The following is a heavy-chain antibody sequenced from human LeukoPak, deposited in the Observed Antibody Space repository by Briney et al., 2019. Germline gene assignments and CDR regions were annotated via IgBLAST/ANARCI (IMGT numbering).Heavy chain of an antibody. J-gene: IGHJ4*02. CDR2: INTDTGNP. CDR3: ARELGSSGWFVDY. V-gene: IGHV7-4-1*02. CDR1: AYTFTTYA. D-gene: IGHD6-19*01. Sequence: ASVKVSCKASAYTFTTYAINWVRQAPGQGLEWMGWINTDTGNPTYAQDFTGRFVFSLDTSVSTAYLQISSLKAEDTAVYYCARELGSSGWFVDYWGQGTLVTVSS.